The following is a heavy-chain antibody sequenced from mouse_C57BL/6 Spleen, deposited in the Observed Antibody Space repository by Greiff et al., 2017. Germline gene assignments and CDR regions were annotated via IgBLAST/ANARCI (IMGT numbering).Heavy chain of an antibody. CDR3: AKISALYAMDY. J-gene: IGHJ4*01. CDR1: GYTFTSYW. Sequence: QVQLQQPGAELVKPGASVKLSCKASGYTFTSYWMHWVKQRPGQGLEWIGMIHPNSGSNNYNEKFKSKATLTVDKSSSTAYMQLSSLTSEDSAVYYCAKISALYAMDYWGQGTSVTVSS. V-gene: IGHV1-64*01. CDR2: IHPNSGSN.